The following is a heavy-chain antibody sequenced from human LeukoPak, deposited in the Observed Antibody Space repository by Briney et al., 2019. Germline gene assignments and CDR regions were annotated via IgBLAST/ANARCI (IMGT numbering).Heavy chain of an antibody. CDR2: INEDGSDK. J-gene: IGHJ4*02. Sequence: GGSLRLSCAASGFTFSSYWMSWVRRAPGKGLEWVANINEDGSDKYYVDSVKGRFTVSRDNAKNSLYLQMNSLRAEDTAIYYCARDTYRFFDFWGQGTLVTVSS. CDR1: GFTFSSYW. D-gene: IGHD1-1*01. V-gene: IGHV3-7*01. CDR3: ARDTYRFFDF.